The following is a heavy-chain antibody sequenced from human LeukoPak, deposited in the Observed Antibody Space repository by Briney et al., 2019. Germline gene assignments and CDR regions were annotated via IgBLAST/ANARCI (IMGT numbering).Heavy chain of an antibody. CDR1: GYTFTGHY. Sequence: ASVKVSCKASGYTFTGHYLHWVRQAPGQGLEWMGWINPKNAGTNFAQRFQGRVTMTRDTSISTVYMELNSLRAEDTAVYYCARRGDILSGYAVVDYWGQGTLVTVSS. J-gene: IGHJ4*02. V-gene: IGHV1-2*02. D-gene: IGHD3-9*01. CDR3: ARRGDILSGYAVVDY. CDR2: INPKNAGT.